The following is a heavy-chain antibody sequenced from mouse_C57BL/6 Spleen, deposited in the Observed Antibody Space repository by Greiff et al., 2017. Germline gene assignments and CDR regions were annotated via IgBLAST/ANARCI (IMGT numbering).Heavy chain of an antibody. J-gene: IGHJ1*03. CDR3: ARRAYYGNGWYFDV. V-gene: IGHV1-18*01. CDR1: GYTFTDYN. D-gene: IGHD2-10*01. CDR2: INPNNGGT. Sequence: VQLQQSGPELVKPGASVKIPCKASGYTFTDYNMDWVKQSHGKSLEWIGDINPNNGGTIYNQKFKGKATLTVDKSSSTAYMEHRSLTSENTAVYYCARRAYYGNGWYFDVWGTGTTVTVSS.